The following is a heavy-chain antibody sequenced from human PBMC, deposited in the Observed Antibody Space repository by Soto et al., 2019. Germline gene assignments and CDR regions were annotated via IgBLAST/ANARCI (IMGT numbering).Heavy chain of an antibody. CDR1: GGSISSGGYY. V-gene: IGHV4-31*03. CDR3: ARGGTVTTSWFDP. Sequence: SETLSLTCTVSGGSISSGGYYWSWIRQHPGNGLEWIGNIYYSGSTYYNPSLKSRVTISVDTSKNQFSLKMGPVTAVDTAVYYCARGGTVTTSWFDPWGQGTLVTVSS. J-gene: IGHJ5*02. CDR2: IYYSGST. D-gene: IGHD4-17*01.